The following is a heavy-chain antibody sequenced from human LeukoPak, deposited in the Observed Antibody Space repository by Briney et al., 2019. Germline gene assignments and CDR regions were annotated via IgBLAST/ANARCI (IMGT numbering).Heavy chain of an antibody. V-gene: IGHV3-23*01. Sequence: GGSLRLSCAASGFTFSSYAMTWVRQAPGKGLECVSGISGRGSSTSYADSVKGRFTISRDNSKNTLYLQMNRLRAEDTAVYYCAKSLYGGMDVWGRGTTVTVSS. CDR2: ISGRGSST. J-gene: IGHJ6*04. D-gene: IGHD3-16*02. CDR1: GFTFSSYA. CDR3: AKSLYGGMDV.